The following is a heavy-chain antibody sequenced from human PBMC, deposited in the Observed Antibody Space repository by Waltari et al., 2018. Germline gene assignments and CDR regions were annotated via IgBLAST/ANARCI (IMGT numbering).Heavy chain of an antibody. CDR2: VHRNGRT. CDR1: GDAMSGNSW. Sequence: QLQLQESGPGLVKPSGTLSLTCVVSGDAMSGNSWGSWVRQSPDKGLGWIGQVHRNGRTNYNPSLASRATVSLDSSMNQFSLRILSATAADTAVYYCARDLGRGLFLDSWGQGTLVTVSP. V-gene: IGHV4-4*02. D-gene: IGHD2-15*01. CDR3: ARDLGRGLFLDS. J-gene: IGHJ4*02.